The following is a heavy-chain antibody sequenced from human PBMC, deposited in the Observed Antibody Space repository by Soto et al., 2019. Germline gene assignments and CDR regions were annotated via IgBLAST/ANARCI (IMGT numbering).Heavy chain of an antibody. CDR3: AIVPYYYYDSSGYYGYWFDP. CDR1: GASIISYH. D-gene: IGHD3-22*01. CDR2: IYDGGST. V-gene: IGHV4-59*01. Sequence: SETLYLTCNFPGASIISYHWSSIRQPPGKGQERIGYIYDGGSTNYNPSRKSRVTISVDTSKNQFSLKLSSVTAADTAVYYCAIVPYYYYDSSGYYGYWFDPWGQGTLVTVSS. J-gene: IGHJ5*02.